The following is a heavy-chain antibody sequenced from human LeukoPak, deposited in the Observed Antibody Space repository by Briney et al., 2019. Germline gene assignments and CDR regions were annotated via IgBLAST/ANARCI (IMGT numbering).Heavy chain of an antibody. V-gene: IGHV4-59*01. Sequence: ETLSLTCTVSGGSISSYYWSWIRQPPGKGLEWIGYIYYSGSTNYNPSLKSRVTISVDTSKNQFPLKLNSVTAADTAVYYCARGGYYGSGNDFRFDPWGQGTLVTVSS. CDR1: GGSISSYY. CDR3: ARGGYYGSGNDFRFDP. D-gene: IGHD3-10*01. CDR2: IYYSGST. J-gene: IGHJ5*02.